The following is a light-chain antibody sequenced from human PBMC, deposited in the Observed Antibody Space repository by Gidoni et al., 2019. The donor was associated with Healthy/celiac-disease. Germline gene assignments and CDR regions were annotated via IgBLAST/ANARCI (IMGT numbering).Light chain of an antibody. CDR2: LGS. J-gene: IGKJ4*01. CDR1: QSLLHSNGYNY. Sequence: IALSQSPLSLPVTPGEPASISCRSSQSLLHSNGYNYLDWYLQKPGQSPQLLIYLGSNRASGVPDRFSGSGSGTDFTLKISRVEAEDVGVYYCMQALQTPTFGGGTKVEIK. V-gene: IGKV2-28*01. CDR3: MQALQTPT.